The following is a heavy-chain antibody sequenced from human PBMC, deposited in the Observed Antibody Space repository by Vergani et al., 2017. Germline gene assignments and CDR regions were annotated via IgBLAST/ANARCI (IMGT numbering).Heavy chain of an antibody. J-gene: IGHJ5*02. CDR3: GRVADFYDFGSRLLDL. Sequence: QVRLQESGPGLVKPSETLSLTCSVSGGSMSGYYWSWIRQPPGTELEWVGYMYHSGSTNYNPSLETRVTISGDTSKNQFSLKLNSVTAADTAVYYCGRVADFYDFGSRLLDLWGQGNLVTVSS. CDR1: GGSMSGYY. CDR2: MYHSGST. V-gene: IGHV4-59*01. D-gene: IGHD3/OR15-3a*01.